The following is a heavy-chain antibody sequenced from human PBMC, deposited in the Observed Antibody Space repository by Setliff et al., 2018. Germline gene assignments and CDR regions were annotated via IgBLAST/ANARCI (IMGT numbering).Heavy chain of an antibody. V-gene: IGHV3-23*01. J-gene: IGHJ4*02. CDR1: GGSISSSSYY. Sequence: ETLSLTCTVSGGSISSSSYYWGWVRQAPGKGLEWVSAISGSGGSTYYADSGKGRFTISRDISMNAVYLHMTSLRAEDTAMYYCAKRGDTRTFDYWGQGTLVTVSS. CDR3: AKRGDTRTFDY. CDR2: ISGSGGST. D-gene: IGHD5-18*01.